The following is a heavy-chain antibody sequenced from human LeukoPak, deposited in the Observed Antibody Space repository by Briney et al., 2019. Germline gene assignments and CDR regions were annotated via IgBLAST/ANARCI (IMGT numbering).Heavy chain of an antibody. D-gene: IGHD3-22*01. CDR3: AKMADYYDSSGYYLGY. CDR1: GFTFSSYA. CDR2: ISGSGGST. J-gene: IGHJ4*02. Sequence: GGSLRLSCAASGFTFSSYAMSWVRQAPGKWLEWVSAISGSGGSTYYADSVKGRFTISRDNSKNTLYLQMNSLRAEDTAVYYCAKMADYYDSSGYYLGYWGQGTLVTVSS. V-gene: IGHV3-23*01.